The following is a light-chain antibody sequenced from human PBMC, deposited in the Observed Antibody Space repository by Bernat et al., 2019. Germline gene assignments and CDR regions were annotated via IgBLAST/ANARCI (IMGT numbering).Light chain of an antibody. Sequence: QSALTQPRSVSGSPGQSVTISCTGTSSDVGGYKYVSWYQQHPGKAPKLMIYDVSKRPSGVPDRFSGSKSGNTASLTISGFQAEDEADYYCCSYAGSYTYVFATGTKVTVL. J-gene: IGLJ1*01. CDR2: DVS. V-gene: IGLV2-11*01. CDR3: CSYAGSYTYV. CDR1: SSDVGGYKY.